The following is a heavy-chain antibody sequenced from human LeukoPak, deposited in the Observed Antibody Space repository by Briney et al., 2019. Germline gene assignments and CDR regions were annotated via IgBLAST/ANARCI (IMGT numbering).Heavy chain of an antibody. CDR2: IRFDGSNK. CDR1: GFTFSSYG. CDR3: AKGQGRTYFFDSRGPGFDF. D-gene: IGHD3-22*01. J-gene: IGHJ4*02. Sequence: GGSLTLSCAASGFTFSSYGMHWVRQAPGKGLEWVALIRFDGSNKYYADSVKGRFTISRDNSKNTLYLQINSLRAEDTAVYYCAKGQGRTYFFDSRGPGFDFWGQGTLVTVSS. V-gene: IGHV3-30*02.